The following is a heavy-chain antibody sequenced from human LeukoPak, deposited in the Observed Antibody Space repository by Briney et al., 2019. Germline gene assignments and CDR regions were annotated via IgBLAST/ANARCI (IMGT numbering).Heavy chain of an antibody. J-gene: IGHJ3*02. CDR3: ASLFRDDVFDI. V-gene: IGHV5-10-1*01. Sequence: GGSLKISCKGSGYSFTSYWTSWVRQMPGKGLEWMGRVDPSDSYTNYSPSFQGHVSISADKSISTAYLQWRSLKASDTAMYYCASLFRDDVFDIWGQGTMVTVSS. CDR2: VDPSDSYT. CDR1: GYSFTSYW. D-gene: IGHD3-10*01.